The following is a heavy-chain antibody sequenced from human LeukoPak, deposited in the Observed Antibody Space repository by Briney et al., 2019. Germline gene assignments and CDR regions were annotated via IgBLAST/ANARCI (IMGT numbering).Heavy chain of an antibody. CDR1: GFTFSSHG. Sequence: GGSLRLSCAASGFTFSSHGMNWVRQAPGKGLEWFTGIRGDGVTTYYADSVKGRFTISRANSKNSMYLQMNSLSAEATSLYYGAKDRGDGDDGGGDYYYYMDVWGKGTTVTISS. J-gene: IGHJ6*03. D-gene: IGHD3-10*01. CDR2: IRGDGVTT. CDR3: AKDRGDGDDGGGDYYYYMDV. V-gene: IGHV3-23*01.